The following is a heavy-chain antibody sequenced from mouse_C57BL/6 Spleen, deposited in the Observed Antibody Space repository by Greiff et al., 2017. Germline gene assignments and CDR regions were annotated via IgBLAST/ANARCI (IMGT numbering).Heavy chain of an antibody. CDR3: ARGNYSNYGFAY. CDR2: INPSNGGT. V-gene: IGHV1-53*01. CDR1: GYTFTSYW. D-gene: IGHD2-5*01. Sequence: QVQLQQSGTELVKPGASVKLSCKASGYTFTSYWMHWVKQRPGQGLEWIGNINPSNGGTNYNEKFKSKATLTVDKSSSTAYMQLSSLTSEDSAVYYCARGNYSNYGFAYWAKGLWSLSLQ. J-gene: IGHJ3*01.